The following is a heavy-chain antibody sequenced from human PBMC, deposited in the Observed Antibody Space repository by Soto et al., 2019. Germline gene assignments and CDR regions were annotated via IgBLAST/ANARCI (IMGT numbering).Heavy chain of an antibody. J-gene: IGHJ2*01. V-gene: IGHV3-21*01. CDR1: GFTFSSYS. Sequence: GGSLRLSCAASGFTFSSYSMNWVRQAPGKGLEWVSSISSSSSYIYYADSVKGRFTISRDNAKNSLYLQMNSLRAEDTAVYYCARNRDDDGDHAEEKYFDLWGRGTRVTVSS. D-gene: IGHD4-17*01. CDR3: ARNRDDDGDHAEEKYFDL. CDR2: ISSSSSYI.